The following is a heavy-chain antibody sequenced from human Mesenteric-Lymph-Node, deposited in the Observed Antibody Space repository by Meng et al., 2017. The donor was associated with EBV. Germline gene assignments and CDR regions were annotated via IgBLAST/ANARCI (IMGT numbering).Heavy chain of an antibody. D-gene: IGHD1-14*01. CDR3: ARDNRGMYYFDY. J-gene: IGHJ4*02. Sequence: LWSSLRRLKLAETLSLPCSVSGGLVHSNSQSGGGVRQPPGEGLEWIGIIYYSGSNYYHPSLKSRVNISVDTSKNQFYLKLSSVTAADTAVYYCARDNRGMYYFDYWSQGTLVTVSS. CDR2: IYYSGSN. CDR1: GGLVHSNSQS. V-gene: IGHV4-39*07.